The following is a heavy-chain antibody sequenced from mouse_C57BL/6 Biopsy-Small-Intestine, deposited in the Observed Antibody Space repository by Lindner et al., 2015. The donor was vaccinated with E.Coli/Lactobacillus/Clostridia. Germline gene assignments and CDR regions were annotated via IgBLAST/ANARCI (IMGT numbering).Heavy chain of an antibody. J-gene: IGHJ2*01. D-gene: IGHD2-4*01. CDR2: INPITGGT. Sequence: VQLQESGPELVKPGTSVKISCKASGYSFTGYYMNWVKQGPEKSLEWIGEINPITGGTTYNQKFKAKATLTVDKSSSTAYVQLNSLTSEDSAVYYCARSYYDYLDYWGQGTTLTVSS. CDR3: ARSYYDYLDY. CDR1: GYSFTGYY. V-gene: IGHV1-42*01.